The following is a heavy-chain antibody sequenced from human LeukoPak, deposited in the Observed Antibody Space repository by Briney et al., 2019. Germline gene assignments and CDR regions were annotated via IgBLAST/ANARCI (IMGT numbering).Heavy chain of an antibody. Sequence: GGSLRLSCAASGFTFSNYAMSWVRQAPGKGLEWVSAISESGRTYYTDSVRGRFTISRDNSKNTLYLQMNSLRAEDAAVYYCAREENYNNIWYTVGSWGQGTLVIVSS. J-gene: IGHJ5*02. D-gene: IGHD6-13*01. CDR1: GFTFSNYA. V-gene: IGHV3-23*01. CDR3: AREENYNNIWYTVGS. CDR2: ISESGRT.